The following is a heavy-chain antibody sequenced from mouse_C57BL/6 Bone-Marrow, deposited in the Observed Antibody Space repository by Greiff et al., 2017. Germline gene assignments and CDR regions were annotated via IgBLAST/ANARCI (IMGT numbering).Heavy chain of an antibody. Sequence: EVQVEESGGGLVQPGGSMKLSCAASGFTFSDSCMDWVRQSPEKGLEWVAEIRNKANNHATYYAESVKGRFTISSDDSKSSVYLQMNSLRAEDTGIYYCTRPYYYGSAFGYRGHGALVSVSA. CDR3: TRPYYYGSAFGY. D-gene: IGHD1-1*01. CDR1: GFTFSDSC. V-gene: IGHV6-6*01. CDR2: IRNKANNHAT. J-gene: IGHJ3*02.